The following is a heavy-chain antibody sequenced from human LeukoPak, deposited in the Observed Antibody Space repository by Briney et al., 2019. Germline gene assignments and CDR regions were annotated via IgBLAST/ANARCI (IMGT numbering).Heavy chain of an antibody. CDR3: TRREMVLRKNDY. D-gene: IGHD5-24*01. Sequence: GASVKVSCKASGYTFTSYDINWVRQATGQGLEWMGWMNPNSGNTGYAQKFQGRVTITRNTSISTAYMELSSLRSEDTAVYYCTRREMVLRKNDYWGQGTLVTVSS. V-gene: IGHV1-8*03. J-gene: IGHJ4*02. CDR2: MNPNSGNT. CDR1: GYTFTSYD.